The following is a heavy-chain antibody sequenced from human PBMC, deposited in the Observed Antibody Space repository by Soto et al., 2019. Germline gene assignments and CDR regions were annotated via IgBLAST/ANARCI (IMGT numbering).Heavy chain of an antibody. V-gene: IGHV4-59*08. Sequence: QVQLQESGPGLVKPSETLSLTCTVSGGSISSYYWNWIRQPPGKGLEWIGYIYYTGSTNYNPSLKSRVTISVDTSKNQFSLKLSSVTATDTDVYYCSRHQGGYPPDYWGQGTLVTVSS. CDR3: SRHQGGYPPDY. J-gene: IGHJ4*02. D-gene: IGHD5-12*01. CDR2: IYYTGST. CDR1: GGSISSYY.